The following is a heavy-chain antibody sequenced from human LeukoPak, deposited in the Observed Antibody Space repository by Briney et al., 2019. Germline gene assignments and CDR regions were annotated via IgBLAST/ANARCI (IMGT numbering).Heavy chain of an antibody. CDR2: ISYDGSNK. V-gene: IGHV3-30*04. CDR3: ARDQGVEMATIHLSY. Sequence: GGSLRLSCAASGFTFSSYAMHWVRQAPGKGLEWVAVISYDGSNKYYADSVKGRFTISRDNSKNTLYLQMNSLRAEDTAVYYCARDQGVEMATIHLSYWGQGTLVTVSS. D-gene: IGHD5-24*01. J-gene: IGHJ4*02. CDR1: GFTFSSYA.